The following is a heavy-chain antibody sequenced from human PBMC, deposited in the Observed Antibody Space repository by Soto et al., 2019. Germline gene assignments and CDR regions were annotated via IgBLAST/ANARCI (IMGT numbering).Heavy chain of an antibody. V-gene: IGHV1-8*01. CDR3: ARGIKYGAYSRWFDP. J-gene: IGHJ5*02. CDR2: MNPNSGNT. D-gene: IGHD4-17*01. Sequence: QVQLVQSGAEVKKPGASVKVSCKASGYTFTSYDINWVRQATGQGLENLGWMNPNSGNTAYVQKFQGRVTMTWDTSITTAYIELSSLRSEDTAVYFCARGIKYGAYSRWFDPWGQGTLVTVSS. CDR1: GYTFTSYD.